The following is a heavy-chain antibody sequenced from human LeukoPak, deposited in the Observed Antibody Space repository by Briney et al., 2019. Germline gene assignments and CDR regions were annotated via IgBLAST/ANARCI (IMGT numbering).Heavy chain of an antibody. D-gene: IGHD4-11*01. CDR1: GYTFSGNY. V-gene: IGHV1-18*04. J-gene: IGHJ4*02. Sequence: ASVKVSCKAVGYTFSGNYMHWVRQAPGQGLEWMGWISAYNGNTNYAQKLQGRVTMTTDTSTSTAYMELRSLRSDDTAVYYCARDLGPMTTVTFDYWGQGTLVTVSS. CDR2: ISAYNGNT. CDR3: ARDLGPMTTVTFDY.